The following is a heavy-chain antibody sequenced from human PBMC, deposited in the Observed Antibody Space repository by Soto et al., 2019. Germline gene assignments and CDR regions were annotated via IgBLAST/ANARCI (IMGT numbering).Heavy chain of an antibody. D-gene: IGHD1-26*01. CDR1: GDSITAYY. V-gene: IGHV4-59*08. J-gene: IGHJ4*02. CDR3: ARRYGSAIDF. CDR2: ISYNGGT. Sequence: SETLSLTCTVSGDSITAYYWSCIRQTPGKGLEWIGYISYNGGTNYHPSLKSRVTISLDTSKNHFSLKLTSVTAADTAVYYCARRYGSAIDFWGQGTLVTVSS.